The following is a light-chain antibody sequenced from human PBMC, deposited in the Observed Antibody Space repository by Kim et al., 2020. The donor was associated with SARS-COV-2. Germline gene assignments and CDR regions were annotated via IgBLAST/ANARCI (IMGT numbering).Light chain of an antibody. Sequence: EVVMTQSPATLSVSPGERATLSCTASQSVSSNLAWYQQKPGQAPRLLIYGASNRATGVPARFRGSGSGTGFTLIISSLQSEDFAVYYCQQYNNWLPITFGQGTRLEIK. J-gene: IGKJ5*01. CDR3: QQYNNWLPIT. CDR1: QSVSSN. CDR2: GAS. V-gene: IGKV3-15*01.